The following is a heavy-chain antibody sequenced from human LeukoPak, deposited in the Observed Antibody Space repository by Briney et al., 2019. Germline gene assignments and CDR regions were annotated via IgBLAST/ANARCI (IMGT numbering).Heavy chain of an antibody. Sequence: GGSLRLSCAVSGFTFSNYGMIWVRQAPGMGLEWVSAIADGGETTYYADSVKGRFTISRDYSKSTLYLQMNSLRAEDTAVYYCARKAARTSGYDYWGQGILVTVSS. J-gene: IGHJ4*02. D-gene: IGHD3-22*01. V-gene: IGHV3-23*01. CDR2: IADGGETT. CDR3: ARKAARTSGYDY. CDR1: GFTFSNYG.